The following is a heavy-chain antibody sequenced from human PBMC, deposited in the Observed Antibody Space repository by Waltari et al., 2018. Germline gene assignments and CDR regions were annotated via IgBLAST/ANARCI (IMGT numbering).Heavy chain of an antibody. CDR3: ARGLVATICAFDI. Sequence: EVQLVESGGGLVKPGGSLRLSCAASGFTFSSYSMNWVRQAPGKGLEWVSTISSSSSYIYYEDSWKGRFTIARDNAKNSLYLQMNSLRAEETAVYYCARGLVATICAFDIWGQGTMVTVSS. D-gene: IGHD5-12*01. CDR1: GFTFSSYS. J-gene: IGHJ3*02. V-gene: IGHV3-21*01. CDR2: ISSSSSYI.